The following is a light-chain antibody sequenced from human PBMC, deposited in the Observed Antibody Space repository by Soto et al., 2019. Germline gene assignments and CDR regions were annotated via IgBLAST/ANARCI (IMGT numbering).Light chain of an antibody. V-gene: IGKV1-39*01. CDR3: QQSYETPLT. J-gene: IGKJ4*01. CDR1: QSISWY. Sequence: DIQMTQSPSSLSASVGDRVTVTCRASQSISWYLCWYQQKPGKAPKLLIYRASRLQSGVPSRFSGSGSGTEFTLTISSLQPEDFATYYCQQSYETPLTFGGRTKVQI. CDR2: RAS.